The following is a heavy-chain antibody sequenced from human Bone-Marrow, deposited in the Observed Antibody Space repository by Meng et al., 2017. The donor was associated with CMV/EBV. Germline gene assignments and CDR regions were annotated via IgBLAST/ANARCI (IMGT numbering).Heavy chain of an antibody. Sequence: GESLKISCAASGFTFSSYSMNWVRQAPGKGLEWVSYISSSSSTIYYADSVKGRFTISRDNAKNSLYLQMNSLRAEDTAVYYCARDRWSGYYRGYYYYGMDVWGRASTVTVSS. CDR2: ISSSSSTI. CDR3: ARDRWSGYYRGYYYYGMDV. D-gene: IGHD3-3*01. J-gene: IGHJ6*02. CDR1: GFTFSSYS. V-gene: IGHV3-48*04.